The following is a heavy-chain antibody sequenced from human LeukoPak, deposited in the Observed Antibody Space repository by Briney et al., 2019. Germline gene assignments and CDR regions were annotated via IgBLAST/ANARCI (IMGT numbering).Heavy chain of an antibody. CDR3: ARYVVVPAANKGGNWFDP. Sequence: SVKVSCKAPGGTFSSFTISWVRQAPGQGLEWMGRIIPILGIANYAQKFQGRVTITADKSTSTAYMELSSLRSEDTAVYYCARYVVVPAANKGGNWFDPWGQGTLVTVSS. V-gene: IGHV1-69*02. J-gene: IGHJ5*02. D-gene: IGHD2-2*01. CDR1: GGTFSSFT. CDR2: IIPILGIA.